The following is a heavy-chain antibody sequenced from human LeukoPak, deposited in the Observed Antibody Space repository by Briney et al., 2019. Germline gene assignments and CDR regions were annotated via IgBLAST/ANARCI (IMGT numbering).Heavy chain of an antibody. J-gene: IGHJ3*02. CDR2: ISSSGSTI. CDR3: ARGLYYYDSSGYWTYAFDI. Sequence: PGGSLRLSCAASGFTFSSYAMSWIRQAPGKGLEWVSYISSSGSTIYYADSVKGRFTISRDNAKNSLYLQMNSLRAEDTAVYYCARGLYYYDSSGYWTYAFDIWGQGTMVTVSS. V-gene: IGHV3-11*04. CDR1: GFTFSSYA. D-gene: IGHD3-22*01.